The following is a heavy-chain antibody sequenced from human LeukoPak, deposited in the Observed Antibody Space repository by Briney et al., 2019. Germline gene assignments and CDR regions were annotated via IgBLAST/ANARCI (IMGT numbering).Heavy chain of an antibody. J-gene: IGHJ4*02. CDR1: GGTFSSYA. Sequence: ASVKVSCKASGGTFSSYAISWVRQAPGQGLEWMGGIIPIFGTANYAQKFQGRVTITADESTSTAYMELSSLRSEDTAVYYCARRSLYDLGGYFDYWGQGTLVTVSS. D-gene: IGHD3-3*01. CDR3: ARRSLYDLGGYFDY. CDR2: IIPIFGTA. V-gene: IGHV1-69*13.